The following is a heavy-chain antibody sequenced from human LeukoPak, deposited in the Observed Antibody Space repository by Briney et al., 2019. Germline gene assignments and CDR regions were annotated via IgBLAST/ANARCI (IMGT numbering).Heavy chain of an antibody. CDR3: ARGDRYSYGPGD. V-gene: IGHV1-2*04. Sequence: GASVKVSCKASGYTFTGYYMHWVRQAPGQGLEWMGWINPNSGGTNYAQKFQDWVTMTRDTSFSTAYMELTNLRSDDTAVYYCARGDRYSYGPGDWGQGTLVTVSS. J-gene: IGHJ4*02. D-gene: IGHD5-18*01. CDR1: GYTFTGYY. CDR2: INPNSGGT.